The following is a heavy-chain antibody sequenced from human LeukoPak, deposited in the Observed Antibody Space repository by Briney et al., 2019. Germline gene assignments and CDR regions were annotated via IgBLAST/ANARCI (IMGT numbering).Heavy chain of an antibody. V-gene: IGHV3-11*01. Sequence: PGGSLRLSCAASGFTFSDYYISWVRQAPGKGLEWISYISVSGSSIYYADSVKGRFTISRDNSKNTLYLQMNSLRAEDTAVYYCAKDFYDSSGYSSDAFDIWGQGTMVTVSS. CDR1: GFTFSDYY. CDR3: AKDFYDSSGYSSDAFDI. D-gene: IGHD3-22*01. CDR2: ISVSGSSI. J-gene: IGHJ3*02.